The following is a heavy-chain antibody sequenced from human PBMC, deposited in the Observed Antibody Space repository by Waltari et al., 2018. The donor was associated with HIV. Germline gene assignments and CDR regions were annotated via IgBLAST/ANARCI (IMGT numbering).Heavy chain of an antibody. V-gene: IGHV3-23*01. CDR3: ARIYVSGAFDI. CDR2: ISASYPNT. Sequence: EAQLLESGGGLVQPGGSLRVSCVGSGFTFSNYAMIWVRQAPGKGLEWVSAISASYPNTYYSDSVRGRFTVSKDNSENSLHLQMNSLRAEDTARYYCARIYVSGAFDIWGQGTVVTVSS. D-gene: IGHD3-10*01. CDR1: GFTFSNYA. J-gene: IGHJ3*02.